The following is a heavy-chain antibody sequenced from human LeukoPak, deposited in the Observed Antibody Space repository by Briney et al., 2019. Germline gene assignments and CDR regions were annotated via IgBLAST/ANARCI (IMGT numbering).Heavy chain of an antibody. CDR2: IYTRGST. D-gene: IGHD2-15*01. CDR3: ARGRYCSADICSGGDAFDI. Sequence: PSETLCLTCTVSGGSINNYYWSWIRQPAGKGLEWIGRIYTRGSTNYNPSLKSRVTMSVDTSKNQFSLKLSSVTAADTAVYYCARGRYCSADICSGGDAFDIWGQGTMASVSS. CDR1: GGSINNYY. J-gene: IGHJ3*02. V-gene: IGHV4-4*07.